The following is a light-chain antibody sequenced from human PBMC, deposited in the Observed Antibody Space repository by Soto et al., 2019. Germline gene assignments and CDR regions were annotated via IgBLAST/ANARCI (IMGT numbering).Light chain of an antibody. CDR1: QGITSY. J-gene: IGKJ4*01. V-gene: IGKV1-9*01. CDR3: QQLYSHPLT. CDR2: SAS. Sequence: IQLTQTQSSLSASVGDRVTITCRASQGITSYLAWYQQRPGKAPGLLIYSASTLQSGVPSRFSGSGYGTDFSLTISNLQPEDFATYYCQQLYSHPLTFGGGTKVDIK.